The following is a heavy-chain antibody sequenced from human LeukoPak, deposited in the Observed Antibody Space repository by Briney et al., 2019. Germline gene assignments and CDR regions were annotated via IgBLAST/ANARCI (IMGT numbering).Heavy chain of an antibody. V-gene: IGHV3-33*01. Sequence: PGRSLRLSCAASGFTFSSYGMHWVRQAPGKGLEWVAALWYDGSNKYYADSVKGRLTISRDNSQNTLYLQMNSLRAEDTAVYYSARPVYVVAGMDYWGQGTLVTVSS. J-gene: IGHJ4*02. CDR1: GFTFSSYG. D-gene: IGHD6-19*01. CDR2: LWYDGSNK. CDR3: ARPVYVVAGMDY.